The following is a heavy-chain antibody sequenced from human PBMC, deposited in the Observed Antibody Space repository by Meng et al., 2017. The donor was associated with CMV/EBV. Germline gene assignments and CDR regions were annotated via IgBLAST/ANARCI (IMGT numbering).Heavy chain of an antibody. CDR2: INHSGST. D-gene: IGHD3-10*01. V-gene: IGHV4-34*01. J-gene: IGHJ5*02. CDR3: ARFGELEWFDP. Sequence: LPGAVYGGSCSGYYWSGLRQPPGKGLEWIGEINHSGSTNYNPSLKSRVTISVDTSKNQFSLKLSSVTAADTAVYYCARFGELEWFDPRGQGTLVTVSS. CDR1: GGSCSGYY.